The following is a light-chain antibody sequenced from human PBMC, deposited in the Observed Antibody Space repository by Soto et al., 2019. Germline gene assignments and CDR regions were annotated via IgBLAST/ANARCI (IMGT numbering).Light chain of an antibody. Sequence: EIVLTQSPGTLSLSPGERATLSCRASQSVSSSFLAWYQQKPGQAPRLLIYCASSRATGIPDRFSGSGSGADFPLTIIRLEPEDFAVYYCQQYGSSPPWTFGQGNKVEIK. J-gene: IGKJ1*01. CDR2: CAS. CDR1: QSVSSSF. CDR3: QQYGSSPPWT. V-gene: IGKV3-20*01.